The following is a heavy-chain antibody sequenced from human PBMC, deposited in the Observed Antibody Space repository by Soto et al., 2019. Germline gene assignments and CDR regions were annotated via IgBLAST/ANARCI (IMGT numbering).Heavy chain of an antibody. CDR2: IIPIFGTA. Sequence: SVKVSCKASGGTFSSYAISWVRQAPGQGLEWMGGIIPIFGTANYAQKFQGRVTITADESTSTAYMELSSLRSEDTAVYYCARDPKYCSSTSYYLPWGQGTLVTVSS. CDR3: ARDPKYCSSTSYYLP. D-gene: IGHD2-2*01. CDR1: GGTFSSYA. V-gene: IGHV1-69*13. J-gene: IGHJ5*02.